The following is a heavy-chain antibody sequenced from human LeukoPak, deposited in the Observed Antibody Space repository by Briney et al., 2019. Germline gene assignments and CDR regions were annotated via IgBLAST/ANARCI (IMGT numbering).Heavy chain of an antibody. CDR2: INHSGST. CDR1: GGSFSGYY. J-gene: IGHJ4*02. Sequence: SETLSLTCAVYGGSFSGYYWSWIRQPPGKGLEWIGEINHSGSTNYNPSLKSRVTISVDTSKNQFSLKLSSVTAADTAVYYCARTSSYYDFWSGYYRHWGQGTLVTVSS. CDR3: ARTSSYYDFWSGYYRH. D-gene: IGHD3-3*01. V-gene: IGHV4-34*01.